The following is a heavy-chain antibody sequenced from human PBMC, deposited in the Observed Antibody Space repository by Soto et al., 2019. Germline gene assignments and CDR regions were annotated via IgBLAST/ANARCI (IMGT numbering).Heavy chain of an antibody. Sequence: QVQLVQSGAEVKKPGSSVNVSCKASGGTFSTYSISWVRQAPGQGLEWMGGSPPIFGTSKYAQNFQGRVTITADESTSTAYMELSSLRSDDTAVYYCARGGRYHKSSYYYGMDVWGQGTTVTVSS. CDR2: SPPIFGTS. CDR3: ARGGRYHKSSYYYGMDV. D-gene: IGHD1-20*01. V-gene: IGHV1-69*01. CDR1: GGTFSTYS. J-gene: IGHJ6*02.